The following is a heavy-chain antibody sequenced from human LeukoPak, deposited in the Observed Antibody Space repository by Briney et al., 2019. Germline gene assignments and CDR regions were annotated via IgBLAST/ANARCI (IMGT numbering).Heavy chain of an antibody. CDR3: ARDEGYCSSTSCYGPEFDY. Sequence: EASVKVSCKASGDTLNNYAFSWVRQAPGQGLEWMGGIIPNIGTTNYAQKFQGRVAITTDESTSTVYMELSSLRSEDTAVYYCARDEGYCSSTSCYGPEFDYWGQGILVTVSS. J-gene: IGHJ4*02. CDR2: IIPNIGTT. V-gene: IGHV1-69*05. D-gene: IGHD2-2*01. CDR1: GDTLNNYA.